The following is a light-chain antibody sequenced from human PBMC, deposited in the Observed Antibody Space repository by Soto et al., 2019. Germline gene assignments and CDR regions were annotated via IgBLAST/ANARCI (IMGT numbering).Light chain of an antibody. CDR1: SSDVAYYDS. J-gene: IGLJ1*01. Sequence: QSVLTQPASVSGSPGQSITISCTGTSSDVAYYDSVSWYQQHPGRAPQLMIYDVSNRPSGVFSRFSGSKSGNTASLTISGLQAEDEADYFCCSYTSSDTLYVFGTGTKVTVL. CDR2: DVS. V-gene: IGLV2-14*03. CDR3: CSYTSSDTLYV.